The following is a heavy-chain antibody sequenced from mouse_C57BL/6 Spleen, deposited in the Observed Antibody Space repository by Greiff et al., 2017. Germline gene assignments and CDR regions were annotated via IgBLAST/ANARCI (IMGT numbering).Heavy chain of an antibody. D-gene: IGHD1-1*01. CDR2: ISYDGSN. V-gene: IGHV3-6*01. J-gene: IGHJ1*03. CDR1: GYSITSGSY. Sequence: EVQLQESGPGLVKPSQSLSLTCSVTGYSITSGSYWNWIRQFPGNKLEWMGYISYDGSNNYNPSLKNRISITRDTSKNQFFLKLNSVTADDTATYYCARDSIYDGSNYCYFDVWGTGTTVTVSS. CDR3: ARDSIYDGSNYCYFDV.